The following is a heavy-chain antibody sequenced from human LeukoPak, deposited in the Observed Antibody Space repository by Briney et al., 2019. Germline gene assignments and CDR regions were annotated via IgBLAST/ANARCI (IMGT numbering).Heavy chain of an antibody. V-gene: IGHV1-2*02. D-gene: IGHD4-17*01. Sequence: ASVKVSCKASGYTFTGYYMHWVRQAPGQGLEWMGWINPNSGGTNYAQKFQGGVTMTRDTSISTAYMELSRLRSDDTAVYYCARDQGDYGDEAFQHWGQGTLVTVSS. CDR2: INPNSGGT. J-gene: IGHJ1*01. CDR1: GYTFTGYY. CDR3: ARDQGDYGDEAFQH.